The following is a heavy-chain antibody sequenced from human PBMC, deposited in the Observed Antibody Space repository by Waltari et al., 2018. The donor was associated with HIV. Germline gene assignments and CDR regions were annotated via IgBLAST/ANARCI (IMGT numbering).Heavy chain of an antibody. CDR1: GYSISSNYF. CDR3: ARVRAVAGNDY. D-gene: IGHD6-19*01. J-gene: IGHJ4*02. CDR2: IYPRGNT. V-gene: IGHV4-38-2*01. Sequence: QVQLQESGPGLVKPSETLSLTCAVSGYSISSNYFWGWYRQPPGKGLEWIATIYPRGNTYYNPSLMYRVSMSVDTSQNRFSLRLTSVTATDTAIYYCARVRAVAGNDYWGQGTLVTVSS.